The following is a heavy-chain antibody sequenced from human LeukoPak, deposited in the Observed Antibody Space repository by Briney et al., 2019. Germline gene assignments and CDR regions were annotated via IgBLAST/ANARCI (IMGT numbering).Heavy chain of an antibody. CDR3: ARDLRSYGMDV. CDR2: IGTAGDT. Sequence: GGSLRLSCAASGFTFSSYDMHWVRQATGKGLEWVSAIGTAGDTYYPGSVKSRFTISRENAKNSLYLQMNSLRAGDTAVYYCARDLRSYGMDVWGQGTTVTVSS. J-gene: IGHJ6*02. V-gene: IGHV3-13*01. CDR1: GFTFSSYD.